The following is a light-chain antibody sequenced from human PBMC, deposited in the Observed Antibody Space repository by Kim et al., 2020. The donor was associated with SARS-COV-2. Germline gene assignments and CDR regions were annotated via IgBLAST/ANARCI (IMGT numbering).Light chain of an antibody. Sequence: DIQMTQSPSTLSASVGDRVTITCRASQSISTWLAWYQQKPGKAPNLLIYDASSLESGVPSRFSGSGSGTDFTLTISSLQPDDFATYYCQQYNDYSWTFGQGTKVEIK. J-gene: IGKJ1*01. V-gene: IGKV1-5*01. CDR2: DAS. CDR1: QSISTW. CDR3: QQYNDYSWT.